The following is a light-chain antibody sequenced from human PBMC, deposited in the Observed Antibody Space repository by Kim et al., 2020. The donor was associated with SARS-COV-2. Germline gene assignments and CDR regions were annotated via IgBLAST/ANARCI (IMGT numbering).Light chain of an antibody. J-gene: IGLJ2*01. CDR2: DVS. V-gene: IGLV2-11*03. CDR3: CSYAGVSTLV. CDR1: SSDVGGYNF. Sequence: GQSVPISCPGASSDVGGYNFVTWYQQHPGRAPKVIIYDVSKRPSGVPDRFSGSKSGNTASLTISGLQAEDEADYHCCSYAGVSTLVFGGGTQLTVL.